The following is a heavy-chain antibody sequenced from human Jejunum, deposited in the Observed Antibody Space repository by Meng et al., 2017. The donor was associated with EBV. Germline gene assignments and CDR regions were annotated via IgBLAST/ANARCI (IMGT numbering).Heavy chain of an antibody. CDR1: GFTFSSYW. CDR3: SRDLAGSDDD. CDR2: TNEDGRIA. V-gene: IGHV3-74*01. D-gene: IGHD6-25*01. J-gene: IGHJ4*02. Sequence: LVGAGGPLVQPGGPLRLSCAASGFTFSSYWMHWVRQAPGQGLVWVSRTNEDGRIANYADSVKGRFTISRDNTKNTLYLQMNSLRAEDTAVYFCSRDLAGSDDDWGQGTLVTVSS.